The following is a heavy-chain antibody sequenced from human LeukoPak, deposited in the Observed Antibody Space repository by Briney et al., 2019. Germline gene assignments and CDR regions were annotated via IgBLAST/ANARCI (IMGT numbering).Heavy chain of an antibody. Sequence: GGSLRLSCAAYGFTVSSNYMSWVRQAPGKGLEWVSVIYSGASTYYADSVKDRFTISRDNSKNTQYLQMNSLRAEDTAVYYCARGSTYSSSWGFDYRGQGTLVTVFS. CDR1: GFTVSSNY. CDR3: ARGSTYSSSWGFDY. D-gene: IGHD6-13*01. J-gene: IGHJ4*02. V-gene: IGHV3-53*01. CDR2: IYSGAST.